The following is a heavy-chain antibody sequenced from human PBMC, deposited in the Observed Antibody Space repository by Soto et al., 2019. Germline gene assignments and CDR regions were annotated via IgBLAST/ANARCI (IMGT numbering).Heavy chain of an antibody. V-gene: IGHV5-51*01. CDR2: IFPGDSDT. D-gene: IGHD5-12*01. J-gene: IGHJ6*02. CDR1: GYNIAGYW. CDR3: ARQSGMDV. Sequence: GEFLNLSCQTSGYNIAGYWLVWVRQMPGKGLEWMGIIFPGDSDTKYSPSFQGQVIISADKSIRTAYLQWSSLKASDTAIYYCARQSGMDVWGQGTTVTVSS.